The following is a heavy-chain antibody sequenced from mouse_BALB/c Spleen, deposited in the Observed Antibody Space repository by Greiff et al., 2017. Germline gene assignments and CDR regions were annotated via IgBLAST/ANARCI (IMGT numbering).Heavy chain of an antibody. Sequence: DVKLQESGGGLVKPGGSLKLSCAASGFTFSSYAMSWVRQTPEKRLEWVASISSGGSTYYPDSVKGRFTISRDNARNILYLQMSSLRSEDTAMYYCARALLRHWYFDVWGAGTTVTVSS. CDR1: GFTFSSYA. J-gene: IGHJ1*01. CDR3: ARALLRHWYFDV. CDR2: ISSGGST. D-gene: IGHD1-2*01. V-gene: IGHV5-6-5*01.